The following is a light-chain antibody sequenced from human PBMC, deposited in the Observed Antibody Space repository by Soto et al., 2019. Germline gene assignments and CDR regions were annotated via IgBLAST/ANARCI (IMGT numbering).Light chain of an antibody. CDR3: QQRSNWQIT. J-gene: IGKJ5*01. CDR1: QSVSSY. Sequence: EIVLAQSPATLSLSPGEKATISSRASQSVSSYLAWYQQKPGQAPRLLIYDASNRATGIPARFSGSGSGTNFTLTFSSLEPEDFAVYYCQQRSNWQITFGQGTRLEIK. V-gene: IGKV3-11*01. CDR2: DAS.